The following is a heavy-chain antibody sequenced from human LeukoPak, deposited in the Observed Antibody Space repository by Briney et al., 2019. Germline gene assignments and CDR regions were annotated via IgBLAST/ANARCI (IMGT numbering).Heavy chain of an antibody. CDR2: ISGSGGST. D-gene: IGHD6-19*01. J-gene: IGHJ4*02. CDR1: GFTFSSYA. CDR3: AKDREIGIAVAGEFDY. Sequence: GGSLRLSCAASGFTFSSYAMSWVRQAPGKGLEWVSAISGSGGSTYYADSVKGRFTISRDNSKNTLYLQMNSLRAEDTAVYYCAKDREIGIAVAGEFDYWGQGTLVTVSS. V-gene: IGHV3-23*01.